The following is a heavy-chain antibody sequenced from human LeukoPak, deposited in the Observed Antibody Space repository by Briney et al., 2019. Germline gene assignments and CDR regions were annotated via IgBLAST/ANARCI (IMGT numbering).Heavy chain of an antibody. V-gene: IGHV3-30*03. CDR1: GFTFSSYG. CDR3: ARFSLTDAFDI. D-gene: IGHD3-3*02. J-gene: IGHJ3*02. CDR2: ISYDGSNK. Sequence: GGSLRLSCAASGFTFSSYGMHWVRQAPGKGLEWVAVISYDGSNKYYADSVKGRFTISRDNSKNTLYLQVNSPRAKDTAVYYCARFSLTDAFDIWGQGTMVTVSS.